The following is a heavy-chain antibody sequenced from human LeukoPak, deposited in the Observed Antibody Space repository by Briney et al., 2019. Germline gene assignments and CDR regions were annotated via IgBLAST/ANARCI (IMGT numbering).Heavy chain of an antibody. CDR2: INPNSGGT. V-gene: IGHV1-2*06. Sequence: GASVKVSCKAPGCTFTGYYMHWVRQAPGQGLEWMGRINPNSGGTNYAQKFQGRVTMTRDTSISTAYMELSRLRSDDTAVYYCARVDIGPRGGFWGQGTLVTVSS. D-gene: IGHD5-12*01. CDR3: ARVDIGPRGGF. CDR1: GCTFTGYY. J-gene: IGHJ4*02.